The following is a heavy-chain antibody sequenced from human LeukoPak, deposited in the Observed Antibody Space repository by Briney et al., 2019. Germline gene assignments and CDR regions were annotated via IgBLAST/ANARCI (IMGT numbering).Heavy chain of an antibody. Sequence: ASVKVSCKVSGYTLTELSMHWVRQAPGKGLEWMGGFDPEDGETIYAQKFQGRVTMTEDTSTDTAYMELSSLRSEDTAVYYCATDQRSSGRQLAPYWGQGTLVTVSS. CDR3: ATDQRSSGRQLAPY. V-gene: IGHV1-24*01. J-gene: IGHJ4*02. CDR1: GYTLTELS. D-gene: IGHD6-13*01. CDR2: FDPEDGET.